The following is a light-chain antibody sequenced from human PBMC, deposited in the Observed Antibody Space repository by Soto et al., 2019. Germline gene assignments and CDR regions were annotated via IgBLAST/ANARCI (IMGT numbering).Light chain of an antibody. CDR1: QSVSSN. J-gene: IGKJ1*01. CDR3: QHYNNWPPWT. V-gene: IGKV3-15*01. Sequence: EIVMTQSQATLSVSPGERATLSCRARQSVSSNLAWYQQKPGQAPRLLIYGASNRATGIPARFSGSGSGTEFTLTITSLQSEDFAIYYCQHYNNWPPWTFGQGTKVEIK. CDR2: GAS.